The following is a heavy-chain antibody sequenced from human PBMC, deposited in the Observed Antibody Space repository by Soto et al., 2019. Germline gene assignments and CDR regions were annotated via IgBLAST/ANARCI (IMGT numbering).Heavy chain of an antibody. V-gene: IGHV4-30-2*01. Sequence: SETLSLTCAVSGGSISSGGYSWSWIRQPPGKGLEWIGYIYHSGSTYYNPSLKSRVTISVDTSKNQFSLKLSSVTAADTAVYYCARVFNLSYYYGSGSYDGIDYWGQGTLVTVSS. D-gene: IGHD3-10*01. J-gene: IGHJ4*02. CDR1: GGSISSGGYS. CDR3: ARVFNLSYYYGSGSYDGIDY. CDR2: IYHSGST.